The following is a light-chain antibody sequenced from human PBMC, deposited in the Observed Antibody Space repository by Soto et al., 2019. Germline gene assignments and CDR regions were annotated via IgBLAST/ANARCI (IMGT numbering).Light chain of an antibody. Sequence: QSVLTQPASVSGSPGQSITISCTGTSSDVGGYNYVSWYQQHPGKAPKLMIYEVSNRPSGVSNRFSGSKSGNTASLTISGLQAEDEADYYCSSDTSSSNLVFGGGTKLTVL. V-gene: IGLV2-14*01. CDR2: EVS. CDR1: SSDVGGYNY. CDR3: SSDTSSSNLV. J-gene: IGLJ2*01.